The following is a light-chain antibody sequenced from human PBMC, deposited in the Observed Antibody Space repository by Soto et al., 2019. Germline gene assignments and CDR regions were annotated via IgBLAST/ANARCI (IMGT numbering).Light chain of an antibody. CDR2: VAS. Sequence: DIQMTQSPSSLSASVGDRVTITCRASQSISNSLNWYQQKPGNAPKVLIYVASNLQSGVPSKFSGSGSGTDFTLTIDSLQPEDFAIYYCQQSYTTPYTFGQGTKLEIK. CDR1: QSISNS. CDR3: QQSYTTPYT. V-gene: IGKV1-39*01. J-gene: IGKJ2*01.